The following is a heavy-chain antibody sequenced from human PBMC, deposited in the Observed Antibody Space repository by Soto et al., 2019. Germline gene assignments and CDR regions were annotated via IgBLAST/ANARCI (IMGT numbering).Heavy chain of an antibody. CDR3: ARDAVVAAQGLGYHFDS. CDR2: TLFDGSNS. D-gene: IGHD2-15*01. V-gene: IGHV3-30*03. CDR1: GFTFRSYG. J-gene: IGHJ4*02. Sequence: GGSLRPSCAAPGFTFRSYGMHRVRQAPGKGLEWVAATLFDGSNSYYADSVKGQFTISRDNSKNTLYLQMNSLRAEDTALYYCARDAVVAAQGLGYHFDSWGQGALVTGSS.